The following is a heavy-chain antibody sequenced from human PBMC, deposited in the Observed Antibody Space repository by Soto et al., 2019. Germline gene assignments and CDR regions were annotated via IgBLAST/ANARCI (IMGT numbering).Heavy chain of an antibody. Sequence: GGSLRLSCAASGFTFSSYGMHWVRQAPGKGLEWVAVISYDGSNKYYADSVKGRFTISRDNSKNTLYLQMNSLRAEDTAVYYCAKGLNKVKIPLRFLEWLAGPMGFDPWGQGTLVTVSS. D-gene: IGHD3-3*01. CDR3: AKGLNKVKIPLRFLEWLAGPMGFDP. CDR1: GFTFSSYG. CDR2: ISYDGSNK. V-gene: IGHV3-30*18. J-gene: IGHJ5*02.